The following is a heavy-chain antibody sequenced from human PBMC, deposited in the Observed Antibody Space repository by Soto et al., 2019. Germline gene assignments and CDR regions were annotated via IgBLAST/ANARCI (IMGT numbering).Heavy chain of an antibody. CDR3: ARVRDY. D-gene: IGHD3-3*01. CDR2: MYHSGST. Sequence: QLQLQESGSGLVKPSQTLSLTCAVSGGSISSGGYSWSWIRQPPGKGLEWIGYMYHSGSTYYNPSLNRRGTISIDRSKNQLSLKLSSVTAADTAVYYCARVRDYWGQGILVTVSS. CDR1: GGSISSGGYS. V-gene: IGHV4-30-2*01. J-gene: IGHJ4*02.